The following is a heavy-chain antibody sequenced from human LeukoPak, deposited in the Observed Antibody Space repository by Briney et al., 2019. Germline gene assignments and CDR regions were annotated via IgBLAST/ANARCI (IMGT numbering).Heavy chain of an antibody. CDR1: GFTFSSYS. J-gene: IGHJ6*03. CDR2: ISSLSGTI. CDR3: AREGFSRGYYQYYYMDV. Sequence: PGGSLRLSCAASGFTFSSYSMNWVRQAPGEGLEWVSYISSLSGTIYYADSVKGRFTISRDKSKNTLYLQMNSLRAEDTAVYYCAREGFSRGYYQYYYMDVWGKGTTVTVSS. V-gene: IGHV3-48*01. D-gene: IGHD6-13*01.